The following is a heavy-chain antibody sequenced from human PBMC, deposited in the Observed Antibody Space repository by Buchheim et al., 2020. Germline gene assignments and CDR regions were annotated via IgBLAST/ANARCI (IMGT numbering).Heavy chain of an antibody. J-gene: IGHJ4*02. D-gene: IGHD2-21*02. Sequence: QVQLQESGPGLVQPSQTLSLTCTVSGGSIGSSDYYWNWIRQHPEKGLEWIGYIYYSGSTSYNPSLKNRVIISFDTSKKQFSLELYFVTAADTAVYYCARVRVTAPKNIDYWGQGTL. CDR3: ARVRVTAPKNIDY. CDR2: IYYSGST. CDR1: GGSIGSSDYY. V-gene: IGHV4-31*03.